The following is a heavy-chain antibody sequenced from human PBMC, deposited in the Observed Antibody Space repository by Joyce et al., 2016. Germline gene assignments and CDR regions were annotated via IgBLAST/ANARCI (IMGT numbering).Heavy chain of an antibody. Sequence: EVQLVESGGGLVKPGGSLRLSCAASGFTFSSYSMSWVRQAPGKGLEWVSSLRSSSSYIKYIDSVKGRFTISRDNAKNSLYLQMNSLRVEDTAVYYCARSSYTNGIFDYWGQGTLVTVSS. CDR1: GFTFSSYS. J-gene: IGHJ4*02. D-gene: IGHD2-8*01. CDR3: ARSSYTNGIFDY. V-gene: IGHV3-21*01. CDR2: LRSSSSYI.